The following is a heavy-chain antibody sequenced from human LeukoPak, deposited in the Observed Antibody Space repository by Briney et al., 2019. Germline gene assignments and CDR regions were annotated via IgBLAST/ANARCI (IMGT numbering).Heavy chain of an antibody. Sequence: GGSLRLSCAASGFTFSSYSMNWVRQAPGKGLEWVSYISSSSSTIYYADSVKGRFTISRDNAKNSLYLQMNSLRAEDTAVYYCARGTMVRGVAPAFDYWGQGTLVTVSS. D-gene: IGHD3-10*01. CDR3: ARGTMVRGVAPAFDY. V-gene: IGHV3-48*01. CDR2: ISSSSSTI. CDR1: GFTFSSYS. J-gene: IGHJ4*02.